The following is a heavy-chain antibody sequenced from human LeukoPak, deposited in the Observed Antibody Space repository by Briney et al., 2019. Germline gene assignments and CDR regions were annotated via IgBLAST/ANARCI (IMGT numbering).Heavy chain of an antibody. V-gene: IGHV4-31*03. Sequence: SETLSFTCTVSGASVNSGGNYWSWIRQHPGKGLEWIGYIYYTGSTHYNPSLKSRVTISLGTSKNQFSLRVTSVTAADTAVYYCAREGVRGLVPFDNWGQGTLVTVSS. CDR3: AREGVRGLVPFDN. J-gene: IGHJ4*02. D-gene: IGHD3-10*01. CDR2: IYYTGST. CDR1: GASVNSGGNY.